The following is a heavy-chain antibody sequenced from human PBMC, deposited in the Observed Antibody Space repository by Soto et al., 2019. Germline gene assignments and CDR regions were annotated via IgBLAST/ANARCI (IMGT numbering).Heavy chain of an antibody. CDR1: GYIFTGYL. J-gene: IGHJ6*02. Sequence: ASVKVSCKASGYIFTGYLIHWVRQAPGRGLEWMGWINPNSGDTEYAQNFQGRVTMTRDTSFNLVYMEMSGLMSDDTAVYYCARDARGTRGFDEMGIWGQGTTVTVSS. V-gene: IGHV1-2*02. CDR2: INPNSGDT. D-gene: IGHD3-9*01. CDR3: ARDARGTRGFDEMGI.